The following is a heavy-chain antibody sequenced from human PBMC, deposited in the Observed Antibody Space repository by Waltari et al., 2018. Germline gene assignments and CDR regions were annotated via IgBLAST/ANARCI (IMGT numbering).Heavy chain of an antibody. D-gene: IGHD3-9*01. J-gene: IGHJ4*02. CDR3: ARFDNSCPSCY. Sequence: EVLLLESGGGLVQTEGSLRLSCAASGFPFSAYTMTWFRQAPGEGFEWVSVSSDSGGNTYYAASVKGLFTISRDNSKNTLYLHMCSLRAEDTALYHCARFDNSCPSCYFGQGSLVSVSS. CDR1: GFPFSAYT. CDR2: SSDSGGNT. V-gene: IGHV3-23*01.